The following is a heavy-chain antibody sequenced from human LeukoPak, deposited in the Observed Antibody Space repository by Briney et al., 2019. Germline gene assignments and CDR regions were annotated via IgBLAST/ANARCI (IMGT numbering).Heavy chain of an antibody. J-gene: IGHJ4*02. CDR2: IYPSGST. V-gene: IGHV4-38-2*02. D-gene: IGHD6-19*01. CDR1: GYSISSGYY. Sequence: SETLSLTCTVSGYSISSGYYWGWIRQPPGKGLEWIGSIYPSGSTYYNPSLKSRVTISVDTSKNQFSLKLSSVTAADTAVYYCASGPSKAVAGPFDYWGQGTLVTVSS. CDR3: ASGPSKAVAGPFDY.